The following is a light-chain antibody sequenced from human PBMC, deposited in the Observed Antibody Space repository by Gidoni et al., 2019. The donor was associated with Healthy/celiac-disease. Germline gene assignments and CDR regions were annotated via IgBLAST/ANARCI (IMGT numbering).Light chain of an antibody. Sequence: DIQMTQSPSSLSASVGDRVTSTCRASQSISSYLNWYQQKPGKAPKLLIYAASSLQSGVPSRFSGSGSGTDFTLTISSLQPEDFATYYCQQSYSTFPFPFGPGTKVDIK. V-gene: IGKV1-39*01. CDR3: QQSYSTFPFP. CDR1: QSISSY. J-gene: IGKJ3*01. CDR2: AAS.